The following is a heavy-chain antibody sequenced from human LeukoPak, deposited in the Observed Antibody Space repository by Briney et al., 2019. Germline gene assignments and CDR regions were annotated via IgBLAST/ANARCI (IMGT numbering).Heavy chain of an antibody. J-gene: IGHJ4*02. CDR3: ASTLRQRYFFDY. Sequence: KASETLSLTCAVYGGSFSGYYWSWIRQPPGKGLEWIGEINHSGSTNYNPSLKSRVTISVDTSKNQFSLKLSSVTAADTAVYYCASTLRQRYFFDYWGQGTLVTVSS. CDR1: GGSFSGYY. CDR2: INHSGST. V-gene: IGHV4-34*01. D-gene: IGHD4-17*01.